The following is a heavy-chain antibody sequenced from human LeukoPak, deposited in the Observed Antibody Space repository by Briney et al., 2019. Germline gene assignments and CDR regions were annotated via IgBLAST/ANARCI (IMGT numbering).Heavy chain of an antibody. V-gene: IGHV3-7*01. CDR3: ARDVLLIAGTFYYYYYGMDV. J-gene: IGHJ6*02. Sequence: PVGSLRLSCADSGFTFSSYWMSWVRQAPGKGLEWVANIKQDGSEKYYVDSVKGRFTISRDNAKNSLYLQMNSLRAADTAVYYCARDVLLIAGTFYYYYYGMDVWGQGTTVTASS. D-gene: IGHD1-7*01. CDR1: GFTFSSYW. CDR2: IKQDGSEK.